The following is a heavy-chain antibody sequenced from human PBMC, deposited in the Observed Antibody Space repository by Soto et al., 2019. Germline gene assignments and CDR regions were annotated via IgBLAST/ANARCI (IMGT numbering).Heavy chain of an antibody. D-gene: IGHD6-13*01. Sequence: GGSLRLSCAASGFTFSSYWMSWVRQAPGKGLEWVANIKQDGSEKYYVDSVKGRFTISRDNAKNSLYLQMNSLRAEDTAVCYCARDRRRTAAGTVLCPGNYWGQGTLVTVSS. CDR2: IKQDGSEK. CDR1: GFTFSSYW. V-gene: IGHV3-7*01. CDR3: ARDRRRTAAGTVLCPGNY. J-gene: IGHJ4*02.